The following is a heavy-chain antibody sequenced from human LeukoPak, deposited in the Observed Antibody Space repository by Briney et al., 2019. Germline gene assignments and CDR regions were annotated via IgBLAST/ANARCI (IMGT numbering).Heavy chain of an antibody. CDR1: GYTFTGYY. Sequence: ASVKVSCKASGYTFTGYYMHWVRQAPGQGLEWMGWINAKSGGTNYVQKFQGRVTMTRDTSISTAYMELSRLRSDDTAVYYCARRIVGATRANWFDPWGQGTLVTVSS. D-gene: IGHD1-26*01. J-gene: IGHJ5*02. CDR2: INAKSGGT. CDR3: ARRIVGATRANWFDP. V-gene: IGHV1-2*02.